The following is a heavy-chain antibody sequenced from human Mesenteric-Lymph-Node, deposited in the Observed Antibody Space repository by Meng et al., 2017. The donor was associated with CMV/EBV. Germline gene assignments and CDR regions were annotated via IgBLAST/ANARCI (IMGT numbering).Heavy chain of an antibody. V-gene: IGHV4-39*07. D-gene: IGHD6-19*01. CDR1: GGSISTSNYY. J-gene: IGHJ4*02. Sequence: SETLSLTCNVSGGSISTSNYYWGWIRQPPGKGLEWIGSIYYSGSTYYNPSLKSRVTISVDTSKNQFSLKLSSVTAADTAVYYCARVGQWLNYFDYWGQGTLVTVSS. CDR2: IYYSGST. CDR3: ARVGQWLNYFDY.